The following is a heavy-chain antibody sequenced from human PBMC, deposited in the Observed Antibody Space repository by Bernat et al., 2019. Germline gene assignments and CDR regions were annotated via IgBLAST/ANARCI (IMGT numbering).Heavy chain of an antibody. CDR3: ARGGVEERWLRSYFDY. Sequence: VQLVESGGGLVQPGGSLRLSCAASGFTFSSYGMHWVRQAPGKGLGWVEVRWYDGSNKYHADSVKGRFTISRDNSKNTLYLQMNSLRAEDTAVYYCARGGVEERWLRSYFDYWGQGTLVTVSS. V-gene: IGHV3-33*01. CDR2: RWYDGSNK. J-gene: IGHJ4*02. CDR1: GFTFSSYG. D-gene: IGHD5-24*01.